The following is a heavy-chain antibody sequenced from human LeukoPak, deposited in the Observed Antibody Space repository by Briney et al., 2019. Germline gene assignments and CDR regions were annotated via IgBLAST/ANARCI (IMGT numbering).Heavy chain of an antibody. D-gene: IGHD3-22*01. CDR2: ISTYNGNT. CDR1: GYTFTIYG. CDR3: ARDLLHAYFDY. Sequence: GASVKVSCKASGYTFTIYGITWVRQAPGQGLEWMGWISTYNGNTNYAQKLQGRVTMTADTSTSTVYMELSSLRSEDTAVYYCARDLLHAYFDYWGQGTLVTVSS. V-gene: IGHV1-18*01. J-gene: IGHJ4*02.